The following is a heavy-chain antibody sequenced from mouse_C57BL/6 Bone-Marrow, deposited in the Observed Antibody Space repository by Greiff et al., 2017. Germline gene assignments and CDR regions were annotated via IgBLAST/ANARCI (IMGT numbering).Heavy chain of an antibody. D-gene: IGHD1-1*01. Sequence: QVQLQQSGAELVKPGASVKISCKASGYTFTDYYINWVKQRPGQGLEWIGKIGPGSGSTYYNEKFKGKATLTADKSSSTAYMQLSSLTSEDYAVYFWAREGNYGSSYDWYFDVWGTGTTVTVTS. CDR2: IGPGSGST. J-gene: IGHJ1*03. CDR3: AREGNYGSSYDWYFDV. V-gene: IGHV1-77*01. CDR1: GYTFTDYY.